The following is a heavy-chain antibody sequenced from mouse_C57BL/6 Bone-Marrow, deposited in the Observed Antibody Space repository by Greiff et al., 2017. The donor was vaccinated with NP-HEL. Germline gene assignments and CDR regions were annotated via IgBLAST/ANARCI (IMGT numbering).Heavy chain of an antibody. CDR2: ISDGGSYT. D-gene: IGHD1-2*01. J-gene: IGHJ1*03. CDR3: ARTITTAF. Sequence: DVMLVESGGGLVKPGGSLKLSCAASGFTFSSYAMSWVRQTPEKRLEWVATISDGGSYTYYPDNVKGRFTISRDNAKNNLYLQMSHLKSEDTAMYYCARTITTAFWGTGTTVTVSS. V-gene: IGHV5-4*03. CDR1: GFTFSSYA.